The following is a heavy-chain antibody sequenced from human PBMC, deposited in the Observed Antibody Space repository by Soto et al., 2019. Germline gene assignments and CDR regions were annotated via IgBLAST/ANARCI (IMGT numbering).Heavy chain of an antibody. Sequence: QVQLVQSGAEVKNPGASVKVSCKASGYTLTNYYIHWVRQAPGQGLEWMAIINPSGGSTNYAQKFQGRVTLARDTFTSTVYMELSSLRSEDTAIYYCARGLAAGDYWGQGTLVTVSS. D-gene: IGHD6-13*01. CDR3: ARGLAAGDY. CDR1: GYTLTNYY. CDR2: INPSGGST. V-gene: IGHV1-46*01. J-gene: IGHJ4*02.